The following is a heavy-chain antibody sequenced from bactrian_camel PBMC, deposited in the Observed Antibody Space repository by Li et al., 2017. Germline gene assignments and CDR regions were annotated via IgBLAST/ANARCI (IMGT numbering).Heavy chain of an antibody. CDR2: IERDDRT. CDR1: AFIYRPYC. J-gene: IGHJ4*01. Sequence: DVQLVESGGGSVQAGGSLRLSCAASAFIYRPYCMGWLRQAPGKERELVAEIERDDRTNYADPVKGRFTTYKDAAKGTIELQMNNLKPEDTAMYYCAAEAGWNGYCPKPHNYDHWGQGTQVTVS. CDR3: AAEAGWNGYCPKPHNYDH. D-gene: IGHD1*01. V-gene: IGHV3S67*01.